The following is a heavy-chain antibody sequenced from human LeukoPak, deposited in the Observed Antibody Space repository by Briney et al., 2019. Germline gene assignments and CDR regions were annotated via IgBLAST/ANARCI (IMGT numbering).Heavy chain of an antibody. J-gene: IGHJ4*02. CDR2: IKQDGSEK. CDR1: GFTFSSYW. CDR3: ARDRPHYCSSTSCYQPLDY. Sequence: GGSLRLSCAASGFTFSSYWMSWVRQAPGKGLEWVANIKQDGSEKYYVDSVKGRFTISRDNAKNSLYLQMNSLRAEDTAVYYCARDRPHYCSSTSCYQPLDYWGQGTLVTVSS. D-gene: IGHD2-2*01. V-gene: IGHV3-7*01.